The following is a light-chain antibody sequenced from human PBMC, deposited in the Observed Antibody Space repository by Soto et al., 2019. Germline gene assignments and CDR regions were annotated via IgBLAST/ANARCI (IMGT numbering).Light chain of an antibody. CDR3: QHYSNWPPT. V-gene: IGKV3-15*01. CDR1: ESVHSN. J-gene: IGKJ3*01. Sequence: EMVMTQSQATLSVSPGERVTLSCRASESVHSNLAWYQQKPGQRPSLLIYYASTRVTGVPDRFSGSGSGTEFTLTISSLQSEDFGVYYCQHYSNWPPTFGPGTKVEIK. CDR2: YAS.